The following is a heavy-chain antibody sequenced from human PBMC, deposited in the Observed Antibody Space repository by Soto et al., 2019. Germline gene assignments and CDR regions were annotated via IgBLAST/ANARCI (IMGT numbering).Heavy chain of an antibody. J-gene: IGHJ4*02. CDR2: IYYSGST. CDR1: GGSISSSSYY. D-gene: IGHD2-21*02. V-gene: IGHV4-39*01. CDR3: ARHGGGYGQIAFDY. Sequence: LSLTCTVSGGSISSSSYYWGWIRQPPGKGLEWIGSIYYSGSTYYNPSLKSRVTISVDTSKNQFSLKLSSVTAADTAVYYCARHGGGYGQIAFDYWGQGTLVTVSS.